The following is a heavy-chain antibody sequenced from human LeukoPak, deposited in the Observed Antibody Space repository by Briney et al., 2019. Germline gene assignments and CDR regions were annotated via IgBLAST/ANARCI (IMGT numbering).Heavy chain of an antibody. CDR1: GFTLSSYA. V-gene: IGHV3-7*01. Sequence: GGSLRLSCAASGFTLSSYAMSWVRQAPGKGLEWVASINEDGSEKYYVDSVKGRFTVSRDNAKNSLYLQMNSLRVEDTAVYYCTRDSGRFRLDYWGQGILVTVSS. CDR3: TRDSGRFRLDY. J-gene: IGHJ4*02. D-gene: IGHD6-19*01. CDR2: INEDGSEK.